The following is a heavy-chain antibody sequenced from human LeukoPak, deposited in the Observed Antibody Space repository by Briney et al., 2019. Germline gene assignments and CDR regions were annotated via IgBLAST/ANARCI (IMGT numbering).Heavy chain of an antibody. J-gene: IGHJ4*02. CDR3: AKSDGIGTSYY. Sequence: PGGSLRLSCAASGFTFSDYWMHWVRQAPGKGLVGVSRINSDGGITSYADSVKGRFTISRDNSKNTLYLQMNSLRAEDTAVYYCAKSDGIGTSYYWGQGTLVTVSS. CDR2: INSDGGIT. CDR1: GFTFSDYW. D-gene: IGHD1-1*01. V-gene: IGHV3-74*01.